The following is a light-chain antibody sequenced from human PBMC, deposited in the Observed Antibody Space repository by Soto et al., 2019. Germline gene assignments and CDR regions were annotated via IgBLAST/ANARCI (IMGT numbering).Light chain of an antibody. CDR2: GVS. Sequence: QSALTQPASVSGSPGQSISISCTGTNSDIGGYDYVSWYQQHPGKAPKLMISGVSNRPSGVSSRFSGSKSGNTASLTISGLQPEDEAYYYCSSYVVTRAQVIFGGGTKLTVL. CDR3: SSYVVTRAQVI. CDR1: NSDIGGYDY. J-gene: IGLJ2*01. V-gene: IGLV2-14*03.